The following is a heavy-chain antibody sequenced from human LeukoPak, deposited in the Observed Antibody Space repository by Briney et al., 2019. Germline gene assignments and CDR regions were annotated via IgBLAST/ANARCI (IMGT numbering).Heavy chain of an antibody. CDR1: GYTFTSHY. D-gene: IGHD3-10*01. CDR3: ARDHYYGSGSYDY. J-gene: IGHJ4*02. CDR2: INPNSGGT. V-gene: IGHV1-2*02. Sequence: ASVKVSCKASGYTFTSHYMHWVRQAPGQGLEWMGWINPNSGGTNYAQKFQGRVTITRDTSISTAYMELSRLRSDDTAVYYCARDHYYGSGSYDYWGQGTLVTVSS.